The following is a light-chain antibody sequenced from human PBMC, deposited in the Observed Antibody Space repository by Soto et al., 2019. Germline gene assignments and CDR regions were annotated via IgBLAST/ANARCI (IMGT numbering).Light chain of an antibody. CDR1: QSVSSSY. J-gene: IGKJ5*01. CDR2: GAS. V-gene: IGKV3-20*01. CDR3: QQYGSSPPIT. Sequence: EIVLTQSPGTLSLSPGERATLSCRASQSVSSSYLAWYQQKPGQAPRLLIYGASSRATGIPDRFSGSGSGTDFTHSISRLEAEDVAVYYCQQYGSSPPITFGQGTRLEIK.